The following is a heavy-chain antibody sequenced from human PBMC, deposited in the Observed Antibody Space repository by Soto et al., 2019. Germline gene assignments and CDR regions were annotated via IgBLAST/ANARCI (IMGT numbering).Heavy chain of an antibody. J-gene: IGHJ4*02. V-gene: IGHV1-18*01. CDR3: ARGDSSIAAAGFDY. Sequence: QVQLVQSGAEVKKPGASVKVSCKASGYTLTSYVTTWVRQAPGQGLEWMGWISAYNGNTNYAQKLQGRVTMTTDTSTSTAYMELRSLRSDDTAVYYCARGDSSIAAAGFDYWGQGTLVTVSS. CDR1: GYTLTSYV. D-gene: IGHD6-13*01. CDR2: ISAYNGNT.